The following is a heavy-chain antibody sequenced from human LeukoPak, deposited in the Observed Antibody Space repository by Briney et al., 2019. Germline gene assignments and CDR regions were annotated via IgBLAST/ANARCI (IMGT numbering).Heavy chain of an antibody. CDR2: IKQDGSEK. Sequence: GGSLRLSCAASGFTFSSYWMSWVRQAPGKGLEWVANIKQDGSEKYYVDSVKGRFTISRDNAKNSLYLQMNSLRAEDTAVYYCAREAGGFWSGYYTTYYFDYWGQGTLVTVSS. D-gene: IGHD3-3*01. CDR3: AREAGGFWSGYYTTYYFDY. J-gene: IGHJ4*02. V-gene: IGHV3-7*01. CDR1: GFTFSSYW.